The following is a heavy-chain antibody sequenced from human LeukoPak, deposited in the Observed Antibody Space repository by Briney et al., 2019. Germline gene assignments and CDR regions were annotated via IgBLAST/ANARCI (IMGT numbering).Heavy chain of an antibody. V-gene: IGHV4-39*01. Sequence: SETLSLTCTVSGGSISSSTYFWGWIRQPPGKGLEWIGTIYFTGSTYYNPSLKSRVTISVDTSKNQFSLKVRSVTAADTAVYYCARGPQGVTRPEYWGQGTLVTVSS. D-gene: IGHD4-17*01. CDR3: ARGPQGVTRPEY. CDR1: GGSISSSTYF. CDR2: IYFTGST. J-gene: IGHJ4*02.